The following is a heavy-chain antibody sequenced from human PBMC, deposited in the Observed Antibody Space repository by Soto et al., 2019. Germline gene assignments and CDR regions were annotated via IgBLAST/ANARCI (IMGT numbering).Heavy chain of an antibody. Sequence: RRLSCAASGFTFSGYAMSWVRQAPGKGLEWVSTISGSGGSTYYADSVTGRFTISRDKSKNTVYLQMDSLRAEDTAVYYCAKLSSGFYNYFDYWGQGTLVTVSS. CDR2: ISGSGGST. V-gene: IGHV3-23*01. J-gene: IGHJ4*02. D-gene: IGHD6-19*01. CDR3: AKLSSGFYNYFDY. CDR1: GFTFSGYA.